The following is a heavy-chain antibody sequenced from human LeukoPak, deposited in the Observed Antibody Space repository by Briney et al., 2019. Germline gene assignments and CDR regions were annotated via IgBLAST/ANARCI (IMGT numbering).Heavy chain of an antibody. D-gene: IGHD2-15*01. J-gene: IGHJ4*02. V-gene: IGHV1-69*13. CDR1: GGTFSSYA. CDR3: ARDGSLLGYCSGGSCFNPYFDY. CDR2: IIPIFGTA. Sequence: ASVKASCKASGGTFSSYAISWVRQATGQGLEWMGGIIPIFGTANYAQKFQGRVTITADESTSTAYMELSSLRSEDTAVYYCARDGSLLGYCSGGSCFNPYFDYWGQGTLVTVSS.